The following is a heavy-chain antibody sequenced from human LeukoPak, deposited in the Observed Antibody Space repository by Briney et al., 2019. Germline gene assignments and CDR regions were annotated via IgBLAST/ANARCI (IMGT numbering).Heavy chain of an antibody. CDR1: GYTFTSYG. V-gene: IGHV1-69*13. D-gene: IGHD3-10*01. CDR3: ARLVVTMVRGVIYYYYGMDV. J-gene: IGHJ6*02. CDR2: IIPIFGTA. Sequence: SVKVSCKASGYTFTSYGISWVRQASGQGLEWMGGIIPIFGTANYAQKFQGRVTITADESTSTAYMELSSLRSEDTAVYYCARLVVTMVRGVIYYYYGMDVWGQGTTVTVSS.